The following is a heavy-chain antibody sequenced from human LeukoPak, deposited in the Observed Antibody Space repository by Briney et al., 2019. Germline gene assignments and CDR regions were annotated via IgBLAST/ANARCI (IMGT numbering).Heavy chain of an antibody. V-gene: IGHV4-59*08. CDR1: GGSISSYY. Sequence: SETLSLTCTVSGGSISSYYWSWIRQPPGKGLEWIGYIYYSGSTNYNPSLKSRVTISVDTSKNQFSLKLSSVTAADTAVYYCARLGNYDFWSGYYISFDYWGQGTLVTVSS. D-gene: IGHD3-3*01. J-gene: IGHJ4*02. CDR3: ARLGNYDFWSGYYISFDY. CDR2: IYYSGST.